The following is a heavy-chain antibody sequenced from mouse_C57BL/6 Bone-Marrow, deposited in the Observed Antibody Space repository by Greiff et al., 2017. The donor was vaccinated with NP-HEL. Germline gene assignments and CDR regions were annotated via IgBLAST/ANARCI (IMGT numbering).Heavy chain of an antibody. Sequence: EVQLVESGGGLVQPGGSLKLSCAASGFTFSDYYMYWVRQTLEKRLEWVAYISNGGGSTYYPDTVKGRFTISRDNAKNTLYLQMSRLKSEDTAMYYCASHYYGSSLWYFDVWGTGTTVTVSS. CDR1: GFTFSDYY. J-gene: IGHJ1*03. CDR3: ASHYYGSSLWYFDV. V-gene: IGHV5-12*01. D-gene: IGHD1-1*01. CDR2: ISNGGGST.